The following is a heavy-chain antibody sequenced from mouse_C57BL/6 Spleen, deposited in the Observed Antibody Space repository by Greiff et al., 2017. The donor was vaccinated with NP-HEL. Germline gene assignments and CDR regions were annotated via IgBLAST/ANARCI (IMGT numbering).Heavy chain of an antibody. D-gene: IGHD1-1*01. CDR2: ISSGGSYT. CDR3: ARECITTVVASAWFAY. V-gene: IGHV5-6*01. J-gene: IGHJ3*01. Sequence: EVQRVESGGDLVKPGGSLKLSCAASGFTFSSYGMSWVRQTPDKRLEWVATISSGGSYTYYPDSVKGRFTISRDNAKNTLYLQMSSLKSEDTAMYYCARECITTVVASAWFAYWGQGTLVTVSA. CDR1: GFTFSSYG.